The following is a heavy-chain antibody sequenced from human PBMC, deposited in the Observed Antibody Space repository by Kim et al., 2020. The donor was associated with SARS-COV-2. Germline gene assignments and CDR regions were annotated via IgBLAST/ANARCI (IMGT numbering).Heavy chain of an antibody. Sequence: GESLKISCKGFGYGFSNDWIGWVRQMPGKGLDWMGLIHPGNSNIRYRPSLQGQVTISADKSISTAYLQWSSLEASDTAMYYCVRITYGYGQGDCWGQGTLVTVSS. J-gene: IGHJ4*02. CDR3: VRITYGYGQGDC. D-gene: IGHD5-18*01. V-gene: IGHV5-51*01. CDR1: GYGFSNDW. CDR2: IHPGNSNI.